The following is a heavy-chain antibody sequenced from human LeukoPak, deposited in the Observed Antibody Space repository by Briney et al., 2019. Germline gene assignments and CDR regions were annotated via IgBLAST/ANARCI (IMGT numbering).Heavy chain of an antibody. Sequence: ASVTVSCTASGYTFTSYYKHWVRQAPGQGLEWMGVINPSGGSTGYAQKFQGRVTMTRDTSTSTVYMELSSLRSEDTAVYYCARVGTPWTLLYYFDYWGQGTLVTVSS. CDR3: ARVGTPWTLLYYFDY. J-gene: IGHJ4*02. D-gene: IGHD2-21*01. CDR2: INPSGGST. V-gene: IGHV1-46*01. CDR1: GYTFTSYY.